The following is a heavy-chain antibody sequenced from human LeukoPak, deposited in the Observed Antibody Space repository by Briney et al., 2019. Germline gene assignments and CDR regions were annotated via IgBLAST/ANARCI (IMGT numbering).Heavy chain of an antibody. V-gene: IGHV1-18*04. CDR1: GYTSTIYG. CDR3: ARILGTEGGLGGY. J-gene: IGHJ4*02. Sequence: ASVRVSSKPSGYTSTIYGIRWVRHAPGQGLEWRGWISANTGNTNYAQRLQCRVTMTTDTSTRTAYMEVRALRSADRAMYYCARILGTEGGLGGYWGQGTLVTVPS. D-gene: IGHD3-16*01. CDR2: ISANTGNT.